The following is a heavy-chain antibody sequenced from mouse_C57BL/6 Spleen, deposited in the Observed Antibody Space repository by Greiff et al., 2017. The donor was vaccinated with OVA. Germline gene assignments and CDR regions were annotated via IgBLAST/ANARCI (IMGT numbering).Heavy chain of an antibody. Sequence: QVQLQQPGAELVRPGSSVKLSCKASGYTFTSYWMDWVKQRPGQGLEWIGNIYPSDSETHYNQKFKDKATLTVDKSSSTAYMQLSSLTSEDSAVYYCARSGDYDGYYAMDYWGQGTSVTVSS. D-gene: IGHD2-4*01. J-gene: IGHJ4*01. CDR2: IYPSDSET. CDR1: GYTFTSYW. CDR3: ARSGDYDGYYAMDY. V-gene: IGHV1-61*01.